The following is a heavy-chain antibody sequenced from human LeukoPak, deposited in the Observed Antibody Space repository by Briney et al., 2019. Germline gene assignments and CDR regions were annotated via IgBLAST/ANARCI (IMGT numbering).Heavy chain of an antibody. J-gene: IGHJ4*02. CDR1: GFTFSNYG. Sequence: GRSLRLSCVASGFTFSNYGIHWVRQAPGKGLEWVAVISIDGSNKYYADSVKGRFTISRDNAKNSLYLQMNSLRAEDTAVYYCARDAGDYEDYWGQGTLVTVSS. CDR3: ARDAGDYEDY. CDR2: ISIDGSNK. V-gene: IGHV3-30*03. D-gene: IGHD4-17*01.